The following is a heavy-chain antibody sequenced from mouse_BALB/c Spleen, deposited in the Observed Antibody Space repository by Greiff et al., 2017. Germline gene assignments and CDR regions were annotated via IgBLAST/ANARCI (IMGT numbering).Heavy chain of an antibody. V-gene: IGHV7-1*02. J-gene: IGHJ1*01. D-gene: IGHD1-1*01. CDR3: ARDAGYYGSSYGYFDV. Sequence: DVKLVESGGGLVQPGGSLRLSCATSGFTFSDFYMEWVRQPPGKRLEWIAASRNKANDYTTEYSASVKGRFIVSRDTSQSILYLQMNALRAEDTAIYYCARDAGYYGSSYGYFDVWGAGTTVTVSS. CDR2: SRNKANDYTT. CDR1: GFTFSDFY.